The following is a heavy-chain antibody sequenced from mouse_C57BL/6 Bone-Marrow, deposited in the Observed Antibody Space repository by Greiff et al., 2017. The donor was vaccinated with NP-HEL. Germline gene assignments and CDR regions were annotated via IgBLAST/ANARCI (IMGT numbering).Heavy chain of an antibody. J-gene: IGHJ2*01. CDR3: AREDYYGSGVLH. Sequence: QVQLQQPGAELVKPGASVKMSCKASGYTFTSYWITWVKQRPGQGLEWIGDIYPGSGSTNYNEKFKSKATLTVDTSSSTAYMQLSSLTSEDSAVYYCAREDYYGSGVLHWGQGTTLTVSS. CDR1: GYTFTSYW. D-gene: IGHD1-1*01. CDR2: IYPGSGST. V-gene: IGHV1-55*01.